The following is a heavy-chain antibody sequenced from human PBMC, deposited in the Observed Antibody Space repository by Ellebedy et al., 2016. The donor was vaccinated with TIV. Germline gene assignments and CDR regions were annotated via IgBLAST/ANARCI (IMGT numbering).Heavy chain of an antibody. J-gene: IGHJ4*02. V-gene: IGHV3-74*01. CDR2: INSDGSYA. CDR3: ARDAPFHSGRPD. CDR1: GFTFNSYW. Sequence: GESLKISCAASGFTFNSYWMHWVRQASGKGLVWVSRINSDGSYASYADSVKGRFTISRDNAKNTLYLEMNSLRVEDTAVYYCARDAPFHSGRPDWGRGTLVTVSS. D-gene: IGHD1-1*01.